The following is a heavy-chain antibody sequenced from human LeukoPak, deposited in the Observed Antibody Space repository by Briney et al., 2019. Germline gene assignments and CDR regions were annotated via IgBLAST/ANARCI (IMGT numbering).Heavy chain of an antibody. CDR3: ARDAYYYGSGSYRFDY. CDR2: IYTSGST. Sequence: SETLSLTCTVSGGSISSYYWSWIRQPAGKGLEWIGRIYTSGSTNYNPSLKSRVTMSVDTSKNQFSLKLSSVTAADTAVYYCARDAYYYGSGSYRFDYWGQGTLVTVSS. D-gene: IGHD3-10*01. J-gene: IGHJ4*02. CDR1: GGSISSYY. V-gene: IGHV4-4*07.